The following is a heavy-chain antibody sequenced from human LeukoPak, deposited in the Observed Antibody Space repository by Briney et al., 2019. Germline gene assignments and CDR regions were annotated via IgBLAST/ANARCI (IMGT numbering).Heavy chain of an antibody. CDR3: ARKGGYSYGADAFDI. Sequence: GGSLRLSCAASGFTFSNYWMHWVRQAPGKGLVWVSRINTDGSSTGYVDSVKGRFTISRDNAKNTLYLQMNSLRAEDTAVYYCARKGGYSYGADAFDIWGQGTMVTVSS. J-gene: IGHJ3*02. V-gene: IGHV3-74*01. CDR1: GFTFSNYW. D-gene: IGHD5-18*01. CDR2: INTDGSST.